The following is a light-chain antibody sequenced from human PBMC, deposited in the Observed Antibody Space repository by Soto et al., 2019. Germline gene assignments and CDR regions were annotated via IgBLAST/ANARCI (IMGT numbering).Light chain of an antibody. Sequence: EIVMTQSPATLSLSPGERSTLSCRASQSISRRLAWYQQRPGQSPRLLISGASMRASGVPVRFIGSGSGTDFTLTITRLEPEDFAVYYCQQYGGSPITFGLGTRLDIK. CDR1: QSISRR. V-gene: IGKV3-20*01. CDR3: QQYGGSPIT. CDR2: GAS. J-gene: IGKJ5*01.